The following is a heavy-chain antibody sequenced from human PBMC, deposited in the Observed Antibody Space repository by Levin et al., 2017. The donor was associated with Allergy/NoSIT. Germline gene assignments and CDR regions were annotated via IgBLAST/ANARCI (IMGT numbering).Heavy chain of an antibody. V-gene: IGHV4-59*01. D-gene: IGHD1-14*01. CDR2: IYYSGNT. CDR3: ARDLGVDPTRPRQFDY. CDR1: GVSISSYY. J-gene: IGHJ4*02. Sequence: SCKVSGVSISSYYWSWIRQPPGKGLEWIGFIYYSGNTNYNPSLKSRVTISVDTSKNHFSLKLSSVTAADAAVYYCARDLGVDPTRPRQFDYWGQGTLVTVSS.